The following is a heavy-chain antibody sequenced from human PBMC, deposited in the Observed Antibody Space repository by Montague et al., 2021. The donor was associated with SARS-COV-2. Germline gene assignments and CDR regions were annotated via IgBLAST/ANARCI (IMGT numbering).Heavy chain of an antibody. J-gene: IGHJ3*02. D-gene: IGHD6-13*01. V-gene: IGHV4-59*01. Sequence: SETLFLTCTVSGGSISSYSWTWILQPPGKGLVWIVYINNSGSTNYNPPXXSRVTISVDTSKNQYSLKLSSVAAAATAVYYCARVGRGSSWYEVAFDIWGQGTMVTVSS. CDR1: GGSISSYS. CDR2: INNSGST. CDR3: ARVGRGSSWYEVAFDI.